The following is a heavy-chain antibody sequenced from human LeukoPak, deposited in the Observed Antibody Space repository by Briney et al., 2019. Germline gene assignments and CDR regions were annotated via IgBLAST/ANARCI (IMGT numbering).Heavy chain of an antibody. J-gene: IGHJ4*02. CDR2: IYYSGNT. CDR1: GVSISSSSDD. CDR3: ARQSVRAIAIAARPGNYFDY. V-gene: IGHV4-39*01. D-gene: IGHD6-6*01. Sequence: SETLSLTCTVSGVSISSSSDDWGWIRQPPGKGLEWIGSIYYSGNTYYNPSLKSRVTISLDTSKNQFSLKLSSVTAADTAVYYCARQSVRAIAIAARPGNYFDYWGQGTLVTVSS.